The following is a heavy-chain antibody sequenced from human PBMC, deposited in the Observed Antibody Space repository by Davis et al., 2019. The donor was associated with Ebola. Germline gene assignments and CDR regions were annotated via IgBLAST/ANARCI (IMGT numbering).Heavy chain of an antibody. Sequence: GGSLRLSCAASGFTFSSYWMSWVRQAPGKGLEWVANIKQDGSEKYYVDSVKGRFTISRDNAKNSLYLQMNSLRAEDTAVYYCARSRSNDVGNNWFDPWGQGTLVTVSS. CDR1: GFTFSSYW. CDR2: IKQDGSEK. V-gene: IGHV3-7*01. D-gene: IGHD1-1*01. J-gene: IGHJ5*02. CDR3: ARSRSNDVGNNWFDP.